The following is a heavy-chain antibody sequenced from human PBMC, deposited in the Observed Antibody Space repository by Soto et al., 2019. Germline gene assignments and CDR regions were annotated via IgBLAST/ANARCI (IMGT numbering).Heavy chain of an antibody. J-gene: IGHJ4*02. Sequence: GGSLRLSCAASGFTFSSYAMHWVRQAPGKGLEWVAVISYDGSNKYYADSVKGRFTISRDNSKNTLYLQMNSLRAEDTAVYYCARWLQPHFDYWGQGTLVTAPQ. CDR2: ISYDGSNK. CDR3: ARWLQPHFDY. CDR1: GFTFSSYA. D-gene: IGHD5-12*01. V-gene: IGHV3-30-3*01.